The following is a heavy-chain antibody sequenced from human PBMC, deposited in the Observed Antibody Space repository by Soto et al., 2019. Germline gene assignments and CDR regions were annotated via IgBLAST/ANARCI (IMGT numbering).Heavy chain of an antibody. CDR3: ARDQGVVVTADNWFDP. D-gene: IGHD2-21*02. CDR2: IFSSGST. V-gene: IGHV4-4*07. CDR1: GGSITDYS. Sequence: SEPLSLTSTVTGGSITDYSRVWILQPAEKGLEWIGRIFSSGSTNYNPSLKGRITMSLDTSKNQFSLKLNSATATDTAVYFCARDQGVVVTADNWFDPWGQGILVTVSS. J-gene: IGHJ5*02.